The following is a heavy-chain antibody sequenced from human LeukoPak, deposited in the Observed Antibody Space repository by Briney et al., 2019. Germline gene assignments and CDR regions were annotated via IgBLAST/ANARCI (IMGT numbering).Heavy chain of an antibody. CDR3: ARDHQRGYSYGTGY. J-gene: IGHJ4*02. CDR1: GFTFSSYS. V-gene: IGHV3-21*01. D-gene: IGHD5-18*01. Sequence: GGSLRLSCAAFGFTFSSYSMNWVRQAPGKGLEWVSSISSSSSYIYYADSVKGRFTISRDNAKNSLYLQMNSLRAEDTAVYYCARDHQRGYSYGTGYWGQGTLVTVSS. CDR2: ISSSSSYI.